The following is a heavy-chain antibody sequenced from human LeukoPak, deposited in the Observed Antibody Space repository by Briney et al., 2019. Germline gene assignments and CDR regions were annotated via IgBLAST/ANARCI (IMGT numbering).Heavy chain of an antibody. CDR3: ARAWGGHGRSWGALDF. CDR1: GFNFNNYD. Sequence: GGSLRLSCAASGFNFNNYDMHWVRQAAGKRLEWVSGIGTVADTFYLDSVQGRFTISREHAKNSFYLQMKSLRAGDTDVYYCARAWGGHGRSWGALDFWGQGILVTVSS. D-gene: IGHD3-16*01. V-gene: IGHV3-13*04. CDR2: IGTVADT. J-gene: IGHJ4*02.